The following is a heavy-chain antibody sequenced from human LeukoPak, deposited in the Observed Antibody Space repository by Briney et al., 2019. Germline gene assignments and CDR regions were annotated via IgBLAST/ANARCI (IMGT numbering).Heavy chain of an antibody. D-gene: IGHD3-22*01. Sequence: ASVKVSCKASGYTFTSYDINWVRQATGQGLAWMGWMNHNRGNTGYAQKFQGRVTITRNTSISTAYMELSSLRSEDTAVYYCARSSATYYYDSSGYVYYMDVWGKGTTVTVSS. V-gene: IGHV1-8*03. CDR2: MNHNRGNT. J-gene: IGHJ6*03. CDR3: ARSSATYYYDSSGYVYYMDV. CDR1: GYTFTSYD.